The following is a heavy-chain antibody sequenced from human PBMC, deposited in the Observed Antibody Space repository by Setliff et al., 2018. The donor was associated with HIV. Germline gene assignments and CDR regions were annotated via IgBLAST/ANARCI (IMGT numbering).Heavy chain of an antibody. CDR3: ARRAAGGSSPNDYMDV. J-gene: IGHJ6*03. CDR1: GYIFSSYG. CDR2: ISAYNGNI. Sequence: ASVKVSCKASGYIFSSYGISWVRQAPGQGLEWMGWISAYNGNINYAQKFQGRVTMTTDTSTSTAHMELSSLRSEDTAVYYCARRAAGGSSPNDYMDVWGKGTTVTVSS. D-gene: IGHD6-6*01. V-gene: IGHV1-18*01.